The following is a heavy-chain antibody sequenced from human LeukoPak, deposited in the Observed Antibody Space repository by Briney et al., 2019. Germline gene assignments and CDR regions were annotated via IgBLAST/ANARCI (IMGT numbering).Heavy chain of an antibody. J-gene: IGHJ4*02. D-gene: IGHD1-26*01. CDR1: GFTFSSYA. V-gene: IGHV3-30*04. CDR3: AREGGYSGSYRDCYFDY. CDR2: ISYDGSNK. Sequence: GGSLRLSCAASGFTFSSYAMHWVRQTPGKGLEWVAVISYDGSNKYYADSVKGRFTISRDNSKNTLYLQMNSLRAEDTAVYYCAREGGYSGSYRDCYFDYWGQGTLVTVSS.